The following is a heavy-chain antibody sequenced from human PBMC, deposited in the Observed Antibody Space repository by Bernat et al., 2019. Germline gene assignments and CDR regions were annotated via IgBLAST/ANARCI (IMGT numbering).Heavy chain of an antibody. Sequence: EVQLLESGGGLVQPGGSLRLSCAASGFTFSSYAMSWVRQAPGKGLVWVSRINSDGSSTSYADSVKGRFTISRDNAKNTLYLQMNSLRAEDTAVYYCARDHGIFYGSGSNDAFDIWGQGTMVTVSS. CDR2: INSDGSST. D-gene: IGHD3-10*01. J-gene: IGHJ3*02. CDR3: ARDHGIFYGSGSNDAFDI. V-gene: IGHV3-74*01. CDR1: GFTFSSYA.